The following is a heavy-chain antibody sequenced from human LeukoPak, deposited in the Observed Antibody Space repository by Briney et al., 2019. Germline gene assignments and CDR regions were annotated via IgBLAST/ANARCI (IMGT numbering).Heavy chain of an antibody. CDR1: RFIFNSYW. Sequence: GGSLRLSCTASRFIFNSYWMTGVRQAPGKGLEWVSYISSSSSTIYYADSVKGRFTISRDNAKNSLYLQMNSLRAEDTAVYYCARGRTWNYFDYWGQGTLVTVSS. D-gene: IGHD1-1*01. CDR3: ARGRTWNYFDY. CDR2: ISSSSSTI. J-gene: IGHJ4*02. V-gene: IGHV3-48*01.